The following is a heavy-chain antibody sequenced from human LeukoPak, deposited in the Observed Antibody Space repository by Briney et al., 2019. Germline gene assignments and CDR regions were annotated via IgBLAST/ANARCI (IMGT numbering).Heavy chain of an antibody. Sequence: GGSLRLSCAASGFTFSSYGMSWVRQAPGKGLEWVSAISGSGGSTYYADSVKGRFTISRDNSKNTLYLQMNSLRAEDTAVYYCAKDSRYCSGGSCYPSPPADYWGQGTLVTVSS. D-gene: IGHD2-15*01. CDR3: AKDSRYCSGGSCYPSPPADY. CDR1: GFTFSSYG. V-gene: IGHV3-23*01. CDR2: ISGSGGST. J-gene: IGHJ4*02.